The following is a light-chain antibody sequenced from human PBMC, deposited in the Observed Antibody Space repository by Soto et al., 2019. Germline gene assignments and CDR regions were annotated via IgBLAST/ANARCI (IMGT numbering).Light chain of an antibody. V-gene: IGLV2-14*03. CDR1: SSDVGGTYSD. J-gene: IGLJ2*01. CDR3: SSYRSSSTLV. Sequence: QSVLTQPASVSGSPGQSITISCTGTSSDVGGTYSDVSWYQHHPGKVPKLMIFDVSNRPSGVSNRFSGSKSANTASLTISGLQAEDESDYYCSSYRSSSTLVFGGGTKLTVL. CDR2: DVS.